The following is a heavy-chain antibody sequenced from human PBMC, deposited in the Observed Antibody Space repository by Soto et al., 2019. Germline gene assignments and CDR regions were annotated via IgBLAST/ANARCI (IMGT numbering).Heavy chain of an antibody. CDR2: IDPSDSYT. D-gene: IGHD3-22*01. Sequence: GESLKISCKGSGYSFTSYWISWVRQMPGKGLEWMGRIDPSDSYTNYSPSFQGHVTISADKSISTDYLQWSSLKASDTAMYYCARTQLDDYDSSGYKDYYYYGMDVWGQGTTVTVSS. CDR3: ARTQLDDYDSSGYKDYYYYGMDV. V-gene: IGHV5-10-1*01. CDR1: GYSFTSYW. J-gene: IGHJ6*02.